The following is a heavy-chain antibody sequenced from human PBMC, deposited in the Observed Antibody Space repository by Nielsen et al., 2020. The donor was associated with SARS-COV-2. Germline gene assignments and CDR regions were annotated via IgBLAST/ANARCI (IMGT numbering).Heavy chain of an antibody. V-gene: IGHV3-9*01. Sequence: LKISFAASGFTFDDYAMHWVRQAPGKGLEWVSGISWNSGSIGYADSVKGRFTISRDNAKNSLYLQMNSLRAEDTALYYCARVRTVYSYYYGMDVWGQGTTVTVSS. CDR1: GFTFDDYA. CDR2: ISWNSGSI. J-gene: IGHJ6*02. CDR3: ARVRTVYSYYYGMDV. D-gene: IGHD3/OR15-3a*01.